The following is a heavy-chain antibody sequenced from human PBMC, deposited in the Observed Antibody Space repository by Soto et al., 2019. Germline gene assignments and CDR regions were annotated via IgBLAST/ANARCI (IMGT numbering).Heavy chain of an antibody. V-gene: IGHV4-61*01. CDR2: VYYSGST. Sequence: SETLSLTCTVSGGSVSSSRYYWSWIRQPPGKELEWIGYVYYSGSTNYNPSLKSRVTISADTSKNQFSMKLSSVTAADTAVYYCARGSSGWPYYFNYWGQGTRVTVSS. CDR1: GGSVSSSRYY. D-gene: IGHD6-19*01. CDR3: ARGSSGWPYYFNY. J-gene: IGHJ4*02.